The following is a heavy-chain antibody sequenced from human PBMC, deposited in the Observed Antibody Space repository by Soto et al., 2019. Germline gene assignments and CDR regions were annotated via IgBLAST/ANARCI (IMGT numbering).Heavy chain of an antibody. CDR3: ARASPNHSNFDN. CDR2: TYYRSKWYN. J-gene: IGHJ4*02. Sequence: SQTLSLTCAISGDSVSSNSAAWKWISQSPSRGLEWLGRTYYRSKWYNDYAVSVKSGITINLDTSKNQYTLQLNSVTPEDTAVYFCARASPNHSNFDNWGQGTLVTVSS. V-gene: IGHV6-1*01. D-gene: IGHD3-22*01. CDR1: GDSVSSNSAA.